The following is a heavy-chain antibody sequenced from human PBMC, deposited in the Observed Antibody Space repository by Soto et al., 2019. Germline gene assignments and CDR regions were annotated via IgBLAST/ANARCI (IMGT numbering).Heavy chain of an antibody. D-gene: IGHD6-19*01. V-gene: IGHV3-74*01. J-gene: IGHJ4*02. CDR1: GFPFRSYW. Sequence: GGSLRLSCAASGFPFRSYWMQWVRQAPGKGLVWVSWINSDGSSTSYADSVKGRFTISRDNAKNTLYLQMNSLRASDTAMYYCATLLMSGYSSGLQTNIDYWGQGTLVTVSS. CDR3: ATLLMSGYSSGLQTNIDY. CDR2: INSDGSST.